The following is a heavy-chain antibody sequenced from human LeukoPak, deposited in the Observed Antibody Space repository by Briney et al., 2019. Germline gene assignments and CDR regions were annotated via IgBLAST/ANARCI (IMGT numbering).Heavy chain of an antibody. CDR1: GRTFSSYA. V-gene: IGHV1-69*05. CDR3: ARQDDFCTGPAG. D-gene: IGHD3-3*01. CDR2: IIPIFGTA. Sequence: SVKVSCKAAGRTFSSYAISWVRQAPGQWLEWMGWIIPIFGTANYAQKFQGRVTITTDESTSTAYMELSSLRSEDTSVYYCARQDDFCTGPAGWGQGTLVTVSS. J-gene: IGHJ4*02.